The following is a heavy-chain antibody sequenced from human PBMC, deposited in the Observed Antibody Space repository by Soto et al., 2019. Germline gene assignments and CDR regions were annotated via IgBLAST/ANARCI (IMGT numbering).Heavy chain of an antibody. J-gene: IGHJ4*02. CDR1: GYTFTSYG. V-gene: IGHV1-18*01. D-gene: IGHD3-10*01. CDR2: ISAYNGNT. Sequence: QVQLVQSGAEVKKPGASVKVSCKASGYTFTSYGISWVRQAPGQGLEWMGWISAYNGNTNYAQKLQGRVTMTTDTSTSTTYMELRSLRSDDTAVYYCARVYRITMVRGELSEYWGQGTLVTVSS. CDR3: ARVYRITMVRGELSEY.